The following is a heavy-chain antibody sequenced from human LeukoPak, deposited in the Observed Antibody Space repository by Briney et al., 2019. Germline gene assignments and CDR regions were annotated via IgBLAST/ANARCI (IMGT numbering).Heavy chain of an antibody. D-gene: IGHD1-26*01. J-gene: IGHJ4*02. CDR1: GGTFSSYA. Sequence: SVKVSCKASGGTFSSYAVSWVRQAPGQGLEWMGGIIPIFGTANYAQKFQGRVTITADESTSTAYMELSSLRSEDTAVYYCARGPPGIVGANSLFDYWGQGTLVTVSS. CDR2: IIPIFGTA. V-gene: IGHV1-69*13. CDR3: ARGPPGIVGANSLFDY.